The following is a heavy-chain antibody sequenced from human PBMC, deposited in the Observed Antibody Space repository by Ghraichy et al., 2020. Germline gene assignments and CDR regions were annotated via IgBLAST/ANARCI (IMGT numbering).Heavy chain of an antibody. CDR3: ATYSSSSPYNWFDP. D-gene: IGHD6-6*01. CDR1: GYTLTELS. CDR2: FDPEDGET. V-gene: IGHV1-24*01. J-gene: IGHJ5*02. Sequence: ASVKVSCKVSGYTLTELSMHWVRQAPGKGLEWMGGFDPEDGETIYAQKFQGRVTMTEDTSTDTAYMELSSLRSEDTAVYYCATYSSSSPYNWFDPWGQGTLVTASS.